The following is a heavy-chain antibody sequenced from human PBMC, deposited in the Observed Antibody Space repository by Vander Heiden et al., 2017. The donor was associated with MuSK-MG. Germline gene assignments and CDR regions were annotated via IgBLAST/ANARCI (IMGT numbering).Heavy chain of an antibody. CDR1: GFTFSGYG. J-gene: IGHJ4*02. Sequence: QVQLVESGGGVVQPGRSLRLSCAASGFTFSGYGMHWVRQAPGKGLEWVALISYDGSNKYSADSVKGRFTISRDNSKNTLYLQMNSLRTEDTAVYYCAKEPLYGDSSDYYFDYWGQGTLVTVSS. D-gene: IGHD4-17*01. CDR3: AKEPLYGDSSDYYFDY. V-gene: IGHV3-30*18. CDR2: ISYDGSNK.